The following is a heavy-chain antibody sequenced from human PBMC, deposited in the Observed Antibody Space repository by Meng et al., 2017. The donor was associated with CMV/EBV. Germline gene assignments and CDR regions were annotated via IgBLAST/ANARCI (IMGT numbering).Heavy chain of an antibody. J-gene: IGHJ6*02. Sequence: SVKVSCKASGGTFSSYAISWVRQAPGQGLEWMGGIIPILGIANYAQKFQGRVTITADKSTSTAYMELSSLRSEDTAVYYCARDRGPRTTIFGVVMPDAMDVWGQGTTVTVSS. V-gene: IGHV1-69*10. CDR3: ARDRGPRTTIFGVVMPDAMDV. CDR1: GGTFSSYA. CDR2: IIPILGIA. D-gene: IGHD3-3*01.